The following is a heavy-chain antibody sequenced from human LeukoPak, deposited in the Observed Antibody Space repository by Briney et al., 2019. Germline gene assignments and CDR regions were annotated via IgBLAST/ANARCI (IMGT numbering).Heavy chain of an antibody. D-gene: IGHD1-26*01. J-gene: IGHJ3*02. Sequence: PGRSLRLSCAASGFTFSSYWMHWVRQAPGKGLVWVSRIYNDGSSTSYADSVKGRFTISRDNAKSTLYLQMNSLRAEDTAVYYCARVRGGSGRSYAADAFDIWGQGTMVTVSS. CDR1: GFTFSSYW. CDR2: IYNDGSST. CDR3: ARVRGGSGRSYAADAFDI. V-gene: IGHV3-74*01.